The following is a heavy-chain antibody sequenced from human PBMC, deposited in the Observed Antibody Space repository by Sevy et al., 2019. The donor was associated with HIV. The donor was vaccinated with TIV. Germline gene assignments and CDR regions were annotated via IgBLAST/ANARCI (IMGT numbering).Heavy chain of an antibody. Sequence: GGSLRLSCAASGFTFSCYSMNWVRQAPGKGLEWVSSISSSSSYIYYADSVKGRFTISRDNAKNSLYLQMNSLRAEDTAVYYCARDSEYQLLWGFDYWGQGTLVTVSS. D-gene: IGHD2-2*01. CDR2: ISSSSSYI. CDR1: GFTFSCYS. V-gene: IGHV3-21*01. J-gene: IGHJ4*02. CDR3: ARDSEYQLLWGFDY.